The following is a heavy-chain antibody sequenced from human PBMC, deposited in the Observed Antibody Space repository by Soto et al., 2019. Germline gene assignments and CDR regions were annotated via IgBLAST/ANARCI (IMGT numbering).Heavy chain of an antibody. CDR3: ARERGSPNYYYYGMDV. Sequence: GASVKVSCKASGGTFSSYATSWVRQAPGQGLEWMGGIIPIFGTANYAQKFQGRVTITADKSTSTAYMELSSLRSEDTAVYYCARERGSPNYYYYGMDVWGQGTTVTVSS. V-gene: IGHV1-69*06. CDR2: IIPIFGTA. J-gene: IGHJ6*02. D-gene: IGHD3-10*01. CDR1: GGTFSSYA.